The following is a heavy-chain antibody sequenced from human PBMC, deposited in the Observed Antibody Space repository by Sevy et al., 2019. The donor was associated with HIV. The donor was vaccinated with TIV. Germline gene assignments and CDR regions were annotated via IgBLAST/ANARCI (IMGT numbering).Heavy chain of an antibody. CDR2: IYSDGRT. J-gene: IGHJ6*02. CDR3: TGEDIVLGEDNYYGMDV. CDR1: GFSVSSNY. V-gene: IGHV3-53*01. D-gene: IGHD2-15*01. Sequence: GGSLRLSCVVSGFSVSSNYMSWVRQAPGKGLEWVSNIYSDGRTYYADSVRGRFTISGDTSKNTVNLEMKSLRAEDTAVYYCTGEDIVLGEDNYYGMDVWGHGTTVTVSS.